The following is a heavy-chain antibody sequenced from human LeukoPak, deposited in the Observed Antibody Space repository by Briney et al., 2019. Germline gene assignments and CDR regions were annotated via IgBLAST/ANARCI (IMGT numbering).Heavy chain of an antibody. V-gene: IGHV4-31*03. D-gene: IGHD3-22*01. J-gene: IGHJ2*01. CDR3: ARAARQGFTMIVVPFFYFDL. CDR1: GGPISSGASD. Sequence: SETLSPTCTVSGGPISSGASDWGWIRQHPKRGLEWVGYINHSGSTYYNPSLGSRVTMSVGTSKNQFSLKLSSVTAADSAVYYCARAARQGFTMIVVPFFYFDLWGRGTLVTVSS. CDR2: INHSGST.